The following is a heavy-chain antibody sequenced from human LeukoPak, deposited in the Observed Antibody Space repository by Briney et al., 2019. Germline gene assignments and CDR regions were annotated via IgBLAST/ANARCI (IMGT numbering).Heavy chain of an antibody. CDR3: ASGLKSAQFDY. V-gene: IGHV3-64*01. Sequence: GGSLRLSCAASGFTFSSYAMHWVRQAPGKGLEYVSAISSNGGSTYYANSVKGRFTISRDNSKNTLYLQMGSLRAEDMAVYYCASGLKSAQFDYWGQGTLVIVSS. CDR1: GFTFSSYA. J-gene: IGHJ4*02. CDR2: ISSNGGST. D-gene: IGHD6-25*01.